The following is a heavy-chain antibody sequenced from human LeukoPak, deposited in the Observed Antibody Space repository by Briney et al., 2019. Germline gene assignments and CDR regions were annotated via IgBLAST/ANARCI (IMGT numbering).Heavy chain of an antibody. CDR2: INSNSGGT. Sequence: SVKVSCRASGYTFTGHYIHWVRQAPGQGLEWMGWINSNSGGTNYAQNFQGMVTMTRDTSLSTAYMVISSLRSDDTAVYYCARVSTLGCSSTTCLVFDIWGQGTVVTVS. V-gene: IGHV1-2*02. J-gene: IGHJ3*02. CDR3: ARVSTLGCSSTTCLVFDI. D-gene: IGHD2-2*01. CDR1: GYTFTGHY.